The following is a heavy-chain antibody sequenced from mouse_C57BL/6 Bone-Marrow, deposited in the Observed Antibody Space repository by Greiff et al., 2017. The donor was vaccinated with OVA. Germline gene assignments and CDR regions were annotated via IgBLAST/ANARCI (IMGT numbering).Heavy chain of an antibody. CDR2: INPNNGGT. V-gene: IGHV1-26*01. J-gene: IGHJ3*01. D-gene: IGHD3-2*02. CDR3: RQLRLRNAY. CDR1: GYTFTDYY. Sequence: VQLQQSGPELVKPGASVKISCKASGYTFTDYYMNWVKQSHGKSLEWIGDINPNNGGTSYNQKFKGKATLTVDKSSSTAYMELRSLTSEDSAVYYCRQLRLRNAYWGQGTLVTVSA.